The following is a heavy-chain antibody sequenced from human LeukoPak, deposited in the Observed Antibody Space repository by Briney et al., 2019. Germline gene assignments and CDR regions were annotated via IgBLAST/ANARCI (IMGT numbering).Heavy chain of an antibody. CDR3: ARESRRGAAARWDYYMDV. CDR2: IYYSGST. J-gene: IGHJ6*03. CDR1: GGSISSYY. Sequence: PSETLSLTCTVSGGSISSYYWSWIRQPPGKGLEWIGYIYYSGSTNYNPSLKSRVTISVDTSKNQFSLKLSSVTAADTAVYYCARESRRGAAARWDYYMDVWGKGTTVTVSS. D-gene: IGHD6-13*01. V-gene: IGHV4-59*01.